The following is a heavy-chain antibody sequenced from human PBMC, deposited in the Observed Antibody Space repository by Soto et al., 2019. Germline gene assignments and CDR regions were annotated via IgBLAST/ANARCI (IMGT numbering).Heavy chain of an antibody. CDR3: AKEWGYYYGSGSYFPHY. J-gene: IGHJ4*02. V-gene: IGHV3-53*05. CDR2: IYSGGST. D-gene: IGHD3-10*01. CDR1: GFTVSSNY. Sequence: EVQLVETGGGLIQPGGSLRLSCAASGFTVSSNYMSWVRQAPGKGLEWVSVIYSGGSTYYADSVKGRFTISRDNSKNTLYLQMNSLRAEDTAVYYCAKEWGYYYGSGSYFPHYWGQGTLVTVSS.